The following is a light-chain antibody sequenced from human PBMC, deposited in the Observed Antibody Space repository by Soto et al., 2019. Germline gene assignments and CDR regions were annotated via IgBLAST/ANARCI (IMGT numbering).Light chain of an antibody. CDR3: QQYDSWPLT. CDR1: HSVDSN. J-gene: IGKJ4*01. V-gene: IGKV3D-15*01. CDR2: GAA. Sequence: EVVMTQSPGTLSVSTGEGATVSCRASHSVDSNLAWYQQKPGQAPRLLMYGAATRPSGIPDRFSGSGSGTEFTLTISSLQSEDFAVYYCQQYDSWPLTFGGGTKVEIK.